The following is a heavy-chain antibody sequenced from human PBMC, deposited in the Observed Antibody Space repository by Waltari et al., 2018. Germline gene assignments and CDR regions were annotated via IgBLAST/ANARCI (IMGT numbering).Heavy chain of an antibody. V-gene: IGHV4-39*01. D-gene: IGHD2-2*01. J-gene: IGHJ4*02. Sequence: QLQLQESGPGLVKPSETLSLICTVSGGSISSSSYSWGWIRPPPGEGLEWSGSIYYSGSTYYNPSLKSRVTISVETSKNQFSLKLSSVTAADTAVYYCARHVSGYCSSTSCHSDYWGQGTLVTVSS. CDR3: ARHVSGYCSSTSCHSDY. CDR1: GGSISSSSYS. CDR2: IYYSGST.